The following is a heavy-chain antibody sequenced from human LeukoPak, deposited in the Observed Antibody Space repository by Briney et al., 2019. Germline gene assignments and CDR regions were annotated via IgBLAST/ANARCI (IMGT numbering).Heavy chain of an antibody. CDR2: ISASGGST. CDR1: GFTFSSCA. CDR3: ASDTVAGLY. V-gene: IGHV3-23*01. J-gene: IGHJ4*02. Sequence: GGSLRLSCTASGFTFSSCAMSWVRQAPGKGLEWVSTISASGGSTYYADSVKGRFTISRDNSKNTLHLQMNSLRAEDTAVYYCASDTVAGLYWGQGTLVTVSS. D-gene: IGHD6-19*01.